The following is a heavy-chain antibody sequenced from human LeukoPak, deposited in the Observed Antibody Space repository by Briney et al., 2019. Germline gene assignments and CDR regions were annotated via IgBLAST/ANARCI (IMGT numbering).Heavy chain of an antibody. Sequence: GGSLRLSCVVSGFSVSNNYIIWVRQAPGNGLERVSVIYGDGRTSHSASVRGRFTVSRDNSKNIVSLQMNNLRAEDTAVYYCARGRGLGVVSPYFDYWGQGTLVTVSS. J-gene: IGHJ4*02. CDR3: ARGRGLGVVSPYFDY. D-gene: IGHD3-3*01. V-gene: IGHV3-53*01. CDR1: GFSVSNNY. CDR2: IYGDGRT.